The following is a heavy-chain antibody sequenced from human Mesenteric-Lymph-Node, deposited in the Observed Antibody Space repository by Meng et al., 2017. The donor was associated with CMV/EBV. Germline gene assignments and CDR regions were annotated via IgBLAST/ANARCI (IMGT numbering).Heavy chain of an antibody. Sequence: SETLSLTCPVSGGSTSSRSYYWGWLRQPPGKGLEWIGSIYYSGSTYYNPSLKSRVTISVDTSKNQCSLKLRSVTAADTAVYYCAGTGITMVRGDYWGQGTLVTVSS. D-gene: IGHD3-10*01. J-gene: IGHJ4*02. CDR2: IYYSGST. CDR3: AGTGITMVRGDY. V-gene: IGHV4-39*01. CDR1: GGSTSSRSYY.